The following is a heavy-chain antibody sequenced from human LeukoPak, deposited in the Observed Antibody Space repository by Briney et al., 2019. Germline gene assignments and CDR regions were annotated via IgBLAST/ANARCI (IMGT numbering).Heavy chain of an antibody. D-gene: IGHD5-24*01. CDR2: ISFYNGNT. J-gene: IGHJ4*02. CDR3: ARASRDGYNYVY. V-gene: IGHV1-18*01. Sequence: ATVKVSCKVSGYTFTSYGNSWVRQPPGQGLEWMGYISFYNGNTNYAQKVQSRVTMTTDTSTSTADVELRSLRSDDTAVYYCARASRDGYNYVYWGEGTLVTVSS. CDR1: GYTFTSYG.